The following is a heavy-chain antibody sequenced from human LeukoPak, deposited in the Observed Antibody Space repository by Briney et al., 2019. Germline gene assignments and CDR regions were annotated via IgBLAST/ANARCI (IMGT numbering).Heavy chain of an antibody. CDR3: ARDRGNRGYSFNN. Sequence: ASVKVSCKSSGYPFTDYYIHWVRQAPGQGLEWIGWINPTNGGTNYVQKFQGRVTMTRDTSISTAYMDLSSLRSDDTAVYYCARDRGNRGYSFNNWGQGTLDTVSS. CDR1: GYPFTDYY. V-gene: IGHV1-2*02. J-gene: IGHJ4*02. CDR2: INPTNGGT. D-gene: IGHD5-18*01.